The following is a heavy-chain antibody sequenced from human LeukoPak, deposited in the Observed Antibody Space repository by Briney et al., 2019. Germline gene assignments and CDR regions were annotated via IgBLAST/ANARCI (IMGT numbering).Heavy chain of an antibody. CDR3: ARVEKTMPARPLFDY. J-gene: IGHJ4*02. Sequence: GGSLRLSCVVSGFTFSSYSMNWVRQAPGKGLEWVSYISDSSKTIHYADSVKGRLTISRDNAKNSLYLQMNSLRDEDTAVYHCARVEKTMPARPLFDYWGQGTLVTVSS. CDR1: GFTFSSYS. D-gene: IGHD6-6*01. CDR2: ISDSSKTI. V-gene: IGHV3-48*02.